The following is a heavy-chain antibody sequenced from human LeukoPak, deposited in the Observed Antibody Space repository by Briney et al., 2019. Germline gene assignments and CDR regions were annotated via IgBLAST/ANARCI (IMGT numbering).Heavy chain of an antibody. D-gene: IGHD3-10*01. CDR2: IKEDGSEK. J-gene: IGHJ4*02. Sequence: GGSLRLSCAASGFTFSSSWMRWVRQAPGKALEWVANIKEDGSEKYYVDSVKGRFTISRDNAKNSVHLQMNSLRAEDTAAYYCARADYYGSGSYYWKWGQGTLVTVSS. CDR3: ARADYYGSGSYYWK. CDR1: GFTFSSSW. V-gene: IGHV3-7*01.